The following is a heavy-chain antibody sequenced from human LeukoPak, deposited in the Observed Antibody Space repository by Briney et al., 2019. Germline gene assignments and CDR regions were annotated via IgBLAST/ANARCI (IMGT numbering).Heavy chain of an antibody. J-gene: IGHJ4*02. Sequence: SETLSLTCTVSGGSISSYYWSWIRQPPGKGLEWIGYIYHSGSTYYNPSLKSRVTISVDRSKNQFSLKLSSVTAADTAVYYCAREAAVAGTFPYWGQGTLVTVSS. D-gene: IGHD6-19*01. CDR2: IYHSGST. CDR1: GGSISSYY. V-gene: IGHV4-59*12. CDR3: AREAAVAGTFPY.